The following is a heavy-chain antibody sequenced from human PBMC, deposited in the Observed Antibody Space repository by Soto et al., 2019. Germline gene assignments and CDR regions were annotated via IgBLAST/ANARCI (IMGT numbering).Heavy chain of an antibody. Sequence: PSETLSLTCTVSGGSISSYYWSWIRQPPGKGLEWIRYIYYSGSTNYNPSLKSRVTISADTSKNQFSLKLSSVTAADTAVYYCARTYFDFWSGDYYYYMDVWGKGTTVTVSS. CDR3: ARTYFDFWSGDYYYYMDV. CDR2: IYYSGST. CDR1: GGSISSYY. D-gene: IGHD3-3*01. V-gene: IGHV4-59*01. J-gene: IGHJ6*03.